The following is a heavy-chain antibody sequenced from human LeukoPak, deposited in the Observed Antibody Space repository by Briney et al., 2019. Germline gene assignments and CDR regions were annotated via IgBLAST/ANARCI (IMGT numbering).Heavy chain of an antibody. CDR2: IKQDGREK. D-gene: IGHD3-16*02. Sequence: GGSLRLSCVASGFTFSDYWMTWVRQSPGKGLEWLASIKQDGREKKYVDSVKGRFTISRDNAKNSLYLQMNTLRAEDTAVYYCARFSSLEELSLFRYWGQGTLVTVSS. CDR1: GFTFSDYW. J-gene: IGHJ4*02. CDR3: ARFSSLEELSLFRY. V-gene: IGHV3-7*01.